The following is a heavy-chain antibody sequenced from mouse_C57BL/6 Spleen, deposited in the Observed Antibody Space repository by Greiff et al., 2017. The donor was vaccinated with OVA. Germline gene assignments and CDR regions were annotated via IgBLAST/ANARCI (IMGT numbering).Heavy chain of an antibody. Sequence: VQLQQSGAELVRPGTSVKMSCKASGYTFTNYWIGWAKQRPGHGLEWIGDIYPGGGYTNYNEKFKGKATLTADKSSSTAYMQFSSLTSEDSAIYYCARFHYGNLYYFDYWGQGTTLTVSS. D-gene: IGHD2-1*01. CDR3: ARFHYGNLYYFDY. CDR2: IYPGGGYT. CDR1: GYTFTNYW. J-gene: IGHJ2*01. V-gene: IGHV1-63*01.